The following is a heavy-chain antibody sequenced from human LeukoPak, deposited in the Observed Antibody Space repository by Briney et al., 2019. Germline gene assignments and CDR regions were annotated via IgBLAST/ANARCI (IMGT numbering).Heavy chain of an antibody. CDR1: GFTFSSYA. D-gene: IGHD2-2*01. CDR3: AKMPQNCSSTSRYGGSFYF. CDR2: ISGSGGST. J-gene: IGHJ4*02. V-gene: IGHV3-23*01. Sequence: GGSLRLSCAASGFTFSSYAMSWVRQAPGKGLEWVSAISGSGGSTYYADSVKGRFTISRDNSKNTLYLQMNSLRAEDTAVYYCAKMPQNCSSTSRYGGSFYFWGQGTLVTVSS.